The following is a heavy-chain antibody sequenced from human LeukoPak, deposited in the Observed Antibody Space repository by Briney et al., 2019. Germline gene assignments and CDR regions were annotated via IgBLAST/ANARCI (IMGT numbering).Heavy chain of an antibody. J-gene: IGHJ6*02. CDR2: INHSGST. CDR3: ARGAVTYYYYYGMDV. CDR1: GGSFSGYY. V-gene: IGHV4-34*01. Sequence: PSETLSLTCAVYGGSFSGYYWSWIRHPPGKGLEGIGEINHSGSTNYNPSLKSRVTISVYKYKNQFSLKLSSVTAADTAVYYCARGAVTYYYYYGMDVWGQGTTVTVSS. D-gene: IGHD4-23*01.